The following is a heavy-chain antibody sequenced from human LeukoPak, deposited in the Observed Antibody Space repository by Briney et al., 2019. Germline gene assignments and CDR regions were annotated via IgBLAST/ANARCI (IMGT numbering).Heavy chain of an antibody. CDR2: ISRSSNYI. J-gene: IGHJ6*02. Sequence: KPGGSLRLSCAASGFTFINYNMNWVRQAPGKGLEWVSSISRSSNYIYYADSVKGRFTISRDNAKNSLYLQMNSLRAEDTAVYYCARDRGMDVWGQGTTVTVSS. CDR3: ARDRGMDV. CDR1: GFTFINYN. V-gene: IGHV3-21*01.